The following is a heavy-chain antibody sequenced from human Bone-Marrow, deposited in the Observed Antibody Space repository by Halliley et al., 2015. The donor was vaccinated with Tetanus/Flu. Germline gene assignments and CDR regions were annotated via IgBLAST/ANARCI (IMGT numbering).Heavy chain of an antibody. CDR3: ARLHNYDSRGDPDWFDS. D-gene: IGHD3-22*01. J-gene: IGHJ5*01. CDR2: IHYSGTT. Sequence: IGYIHYSGTTHYNPSLKSRLIISVDSSKNQFSLRLSSVTDADTAVYYCARLHNYDSRGDPDWFDSWGQGTLVTVSS. V-gene: IGHV4-31*02.